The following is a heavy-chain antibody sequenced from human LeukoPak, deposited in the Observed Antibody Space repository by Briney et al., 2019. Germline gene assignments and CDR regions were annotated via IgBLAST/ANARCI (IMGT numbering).Heavy chain of an antibody. D-gene: IGHD3-10*01. CDR3: ARDLKYYYGSGSHYYYYGMDV. CDR1: GGSISSYY. V-gene: IGHV4-59*01. Sequence: SETLSLTCTVSGGSISSYYWSWIRQPPGKGLEWIGYIYYSGSTNYNPSLKSRVTISVDTSKNQFSLKLSSVTAADTAVYYCARDLKYYYGSGSHYYYYGMDVWGQWTTVTVSS. J-gene: IGHJ6*02. CDR2: IYYSGST.